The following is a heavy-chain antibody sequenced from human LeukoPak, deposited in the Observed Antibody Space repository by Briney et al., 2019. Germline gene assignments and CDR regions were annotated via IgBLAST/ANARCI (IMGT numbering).Heavy chain of an antibody. D-gene: IGHD6-13*01. V-gene: IGHV4-4*07. J-gene: IGHJ4*02. Sequence: PSETLSLTCTVSGGSISSYCWSWIRQPAGRGLEWIGRIYSSGITNYNPSLLSRLTMSLDTSKNQFSLKLSSVTAADTAVYYCAREEAAAGLSADYWGQGTLVTVSS. CDR3: AREEAAAGLSADY. CDR2: IYSSGIT. CDR1: GGSISSYC.